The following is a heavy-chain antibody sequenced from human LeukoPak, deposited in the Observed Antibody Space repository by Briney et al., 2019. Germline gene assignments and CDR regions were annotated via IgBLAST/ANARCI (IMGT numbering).Heavy chain of an antibody. Sequence: GGSLRLSCVASGFAFSSFAMSWFRQAPGKGLEWVANIKLDGSEKNYVDSVKGRFTISRDNTKNSLYLQMNSLRVEDTAVFYCARDQYDTWSRRGNFDSWGQGTLVIVSS. V-gene: IGHV3-7*03. D-gene: IGHD3-3*01. CDR2: IKLDGSEK. CDR3: ARDQYDTWSRRGNFDS. CDR1: GFAFSSFA. J-gene: IGHJ4*02.